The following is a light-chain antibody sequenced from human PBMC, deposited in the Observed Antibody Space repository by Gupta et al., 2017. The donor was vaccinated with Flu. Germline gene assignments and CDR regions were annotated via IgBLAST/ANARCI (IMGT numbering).Light chain of an antibody. Sequence: IVMTPSPDSLAVSLGERATINCKSSQSVLYSANNKNYLAWYQQKPGQPPKLLIYWASSRESGVPDRFSGSGSATDFTLTISSLQAEDVAVYYCQQYYNNPYSFGQGTRLEIK. J-gene: IGKJ2*03. CDR3: QQYYNNPYS. V-gene: IGKV4-1*01. CDR2: WAS. CDR1: QSVLYSANNKNY.